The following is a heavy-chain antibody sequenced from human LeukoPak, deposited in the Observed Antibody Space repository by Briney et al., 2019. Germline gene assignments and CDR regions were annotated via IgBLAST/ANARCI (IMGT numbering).Heavy chain of an antibody. V-gene: IGHV1-2*02. J-gene: IGHJ5*02. Sequence: GASVKVSCKASGYTFTGYYMHWVRQAPGQGLEWMGWINPNSGGTNYPQKFQGGVNMTRDTCISTAYMELSRVRSDDTAVYYCARVGGWGYYDSSGYYYWFDPWGQGTLVTVSS. CDR1: GYTFTGYY. CDR2: INPNSGGT. CDR3: ARVGGWGYYDSSGYYYWFDP. D-gene: IGHD3-22*01.